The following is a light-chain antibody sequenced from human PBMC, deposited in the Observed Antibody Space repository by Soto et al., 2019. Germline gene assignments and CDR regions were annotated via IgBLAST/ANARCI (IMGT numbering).Light chain of an antibody. Sequence: QSVLTQPASVSGSPGQSITISCTGSSSDVGTQNYVSWYQQHPDKAPKLMIYEVSDRPSGVSNRFSGSKSGNTASLTISGVQAEDEADYYCLSYTSGYTVVFGGVTKLTVL. J-gene: IGLJ2*01. CDR3: LSYTSGYTVV. CDR1: SSDVGTQNY. V-gene: IGLV2-14*01. CDR2: EVS.